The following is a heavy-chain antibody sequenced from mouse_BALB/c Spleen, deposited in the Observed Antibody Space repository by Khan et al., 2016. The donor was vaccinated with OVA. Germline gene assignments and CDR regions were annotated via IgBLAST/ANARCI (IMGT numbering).Heavy chain of an antibody. CDR3: ARSYGSWAMAY. CDR1: GDSITSGF. Sequence: EVQLQESGPSLVKPSQTLSLTCSVTGDSITSGFLNWIRKFPGNKFEYLGYITYSGNIYYTPSLKSRISITRDTSNSQDYLQLNPESTEDTATYDGARSYGSWAMAYWGQGTSVTVSS. J-gene: IGHJ4*01. D-gene: IGHD1-1*01. V-gene: IGHV3-8*02. CDR2: ITYSGNI.